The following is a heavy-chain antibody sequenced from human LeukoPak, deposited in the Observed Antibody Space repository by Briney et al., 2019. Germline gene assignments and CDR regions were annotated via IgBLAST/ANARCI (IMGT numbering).Heavy chain of an antibody. CDR2: TYYRSKWYN. D-gene: IGHD6-6*01. Sequence: SQTLSLTCAISGDSVSSNSAAWNWIRQSPSRGLEWLGRTYYRSKWYNDYAVSVKSRITINPDTSKNQFSLQLNSVTPEDTAVYYCAREFGFYLWYNSSSPYFDYWGQGTLVTVSS. CDR3: AREFGFYLWYNSSSPYFDY. V-gene: IGHV6-1*01. CDR1: GDSVSSNSAA. J-gene: IGHJ4*02.